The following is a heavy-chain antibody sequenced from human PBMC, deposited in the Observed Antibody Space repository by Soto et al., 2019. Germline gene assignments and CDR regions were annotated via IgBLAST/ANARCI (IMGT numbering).Heavy chain of an antibody. J-gene: IGHJ6*02. D-gene: IGHD4-17*01. CDR1: VGTFSSYA. CDR3: ARDKFSNGDTRGYYYGMDV. V-gene: IGHV1-69*13. CDR2: IIPIFGTA. Sequence: SVKVSCKASVGTFSSYAISWARQAPGQGLEWMGGIIPIFGTANYAQKFQGRVTITADESTSTAYMELSSLRSEDTAVYYCARDKFSNGDTRGYYYGMDVWGQGTTVTVSS.